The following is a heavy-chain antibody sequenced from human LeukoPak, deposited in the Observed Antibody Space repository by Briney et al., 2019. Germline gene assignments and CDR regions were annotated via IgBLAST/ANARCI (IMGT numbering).Heavy chain of an antibody. Sequence: SETLSLTCTVSGGSISSYYGSWIRQPPGKGLEWIGYIYYSGSTTYNPSLKSRVTISVDTSKNQFSLKLSSVTAADTAVYYCARTVLSDGWFDPRGPGTLVTVSS. J-gene: IGHJ5*02. CDR2: IYYSGST. CDR1: GGSISSYY. CDR3: ARTVLSDGWFDP. V-gene: IGHV4-59*08. D-gene: IGHD2/OR15-2a*01.